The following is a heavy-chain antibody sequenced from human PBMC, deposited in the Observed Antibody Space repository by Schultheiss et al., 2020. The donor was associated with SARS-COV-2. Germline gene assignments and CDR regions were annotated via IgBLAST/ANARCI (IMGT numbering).Heavy chain of an antibody. V-gene: IGHV3-48*04. CDR1: GFTFSSYA. D-gene: IGHD3-22*01. CDR2: ISSSSSTI. J-gene: IGHJ6*02. Sequence: GGSLRLSCAASGFTFSSYAMHWVRQAPGKGLEWVSYISSSSSTIYYADSVKGRFTISRDNAKNSLYLQMNSLRAEDTAVYYCARDTPCSSGYHCYYYGMDVWGQGTTVTVSS. CDR3: ARDTPCSSGYHCYYYGMDV.